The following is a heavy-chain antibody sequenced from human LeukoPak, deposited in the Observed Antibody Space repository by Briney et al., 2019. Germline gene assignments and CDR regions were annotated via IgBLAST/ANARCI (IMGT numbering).Heavy chain of an antibody. CDR3: ARGGIYYYGMDV. CDR1: GYTFTSYD. CDR2: MNPNSGNT. V-gene: IGHV1-8*01. D-gene: IGHD1-26*01. J-gene: IGHJ6*02. Sequence: ASVKVSCKASGYTFTSYDINWVRQATGQGLEWMGWMNPNSGNTGYAQKFQGRVTMTRNTSISTAYMELSSLRSEDTAVYYCARGGIYYYGMDVWGQGTTATVSS.